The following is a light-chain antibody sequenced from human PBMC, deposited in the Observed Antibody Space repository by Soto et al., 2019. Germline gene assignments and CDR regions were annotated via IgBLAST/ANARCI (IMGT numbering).Light chain of an antibody. J-gene: IGKJ1*01. CDR1: QSVDSW. Sequence: DVQMTQSPSTLSASVGDRVTITCRASQSVDSWLAWYQQKPGKAPKLLIYDASSLESGVPSRFSGSRSGTQFTLTISSLQSDDSATYYCQQYDTYWGTFGRGTKV. V-gene: IGKV1-5*01. CDR2: DAS. CDR3: QQYDTYWGT.